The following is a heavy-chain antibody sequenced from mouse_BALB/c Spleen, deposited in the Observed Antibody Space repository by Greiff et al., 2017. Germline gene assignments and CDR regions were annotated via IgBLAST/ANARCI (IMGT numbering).Heavy chain of an antibody. CDR2: IDPANGNT. Sequence: EVQLQESGAELVKPGASVKLSCTASGFNIKDTYMHWVKQRPEQGLEWIGRIDPANGNTKYDPKFQGKATITADTSSNTAYLQLSSLTSEDTAVYYCAYYGYDGRDYWGQGTTLTVSS. CDR1: GFNIKDTY. V-gene: IGHV14-3*02. D-gene: IGHD2-2*01. J-gene: IGHJ2*01. CDR3: AYYGYDGRDY.